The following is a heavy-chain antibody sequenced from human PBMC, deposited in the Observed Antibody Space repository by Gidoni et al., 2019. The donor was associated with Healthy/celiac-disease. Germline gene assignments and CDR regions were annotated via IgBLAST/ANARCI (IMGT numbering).Heavy chain of an antibody. J-gene: IGHJ4*02. CDR3: ALQGKHGSGPFDY. CDR1: GGTFSSYA. Sequence: QVQLVQSGAEVQKPASSVKVSCKASGGTFSSYAISWVRQAPGQGLEWMGGIMPIFGTTNCAQKFQGRVTITADESTSTASMELSSLRYEDTAVYYCALQGKHGSGPFDYWGQGTLVTVSS. D-gene: IGHD3-10*01. CDR2: IMPIFGTT. V-gene: IGHV1-69*01.